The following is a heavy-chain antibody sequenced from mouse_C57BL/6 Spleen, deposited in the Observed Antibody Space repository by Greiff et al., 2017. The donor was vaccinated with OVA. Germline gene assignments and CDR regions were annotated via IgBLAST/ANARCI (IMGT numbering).Heavy chain of an antibody. Sequence: DVKLVESGGGLVQPGGSLSLSCAASGFTFTDYYMSWVRQPPGKALEWLGFIRNKADGYTTEYSASVKGPFTIYRDNSQSILYLQMNALRAEDSATYYCARGVITTVYFDYWGQGTTLTVSS. CDR2: IRNKADGYTT. J-gene: IGHJ2*01. CDR3: ARGVITTVYFDY. D-gene: IGHD1-1*01. V-gene: IGHV7-3*01. CDR1: GFTFTDYY.